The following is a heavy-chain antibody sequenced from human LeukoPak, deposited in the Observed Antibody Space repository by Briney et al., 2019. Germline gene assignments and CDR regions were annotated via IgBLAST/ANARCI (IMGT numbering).Heavy chain of an antibody. J-gene: IGHJ4*02. Sequence: GGSLRLSCVDSGFTFSRFWMDWVRQAPGKGLEWVANIKVDGSETYYVDSGKGRFTISRDNAKSSLYLQMDSLRVEDTAIYYGSNSLNYWGQGTLVTVSS. CDR3: SNSLNY. V-gene: IGHV3-7*01. D-gene: IGHD2-15*01. CDR2: IKVDGSET. CDR1: GFTFSRFW.